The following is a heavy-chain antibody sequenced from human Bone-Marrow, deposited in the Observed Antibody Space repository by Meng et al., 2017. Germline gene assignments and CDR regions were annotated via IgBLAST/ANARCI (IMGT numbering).Heavy chain of an antibody. V-gene: IGHV4-34*01. CDR1: GGSFSGYY. J-gene: IGHJ4*02. D-gene: IGHD4-11*01. CDR3: ARGPTTMAHDFDY. CDR2: INHSGST. Sequence: QVRLQHGGEGLVKPSETLPLPCAVYGGSFSGYYWSWIRQPPGKGLEWIGEINHSGSTNYNPSLESRATISVDTSQNNLSLKLSSVTAADSAVYYCARGPTTMAHDFDYWGQGTLVTVSS.